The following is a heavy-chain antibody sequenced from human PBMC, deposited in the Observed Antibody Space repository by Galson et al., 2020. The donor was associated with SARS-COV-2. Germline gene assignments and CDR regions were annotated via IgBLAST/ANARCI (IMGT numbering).Heavy chain of an antibody. Sequence: AMHWVRQAPGKGLEWVAVISYDGSNKYYADSVKGRFTISRDNSKNTLYLQMNSLRAEDTAVYYCARGADIVVVVAATLSNWGQGTLVTVSS. J-gene: IGHJ4*02. CDR1: A. D-gene: IGHD2-15*01. CDR2: ISYDGSNK. V-gene: IGHV3-30-3*01. CDR3: ARGADIVVVVAATLSN.